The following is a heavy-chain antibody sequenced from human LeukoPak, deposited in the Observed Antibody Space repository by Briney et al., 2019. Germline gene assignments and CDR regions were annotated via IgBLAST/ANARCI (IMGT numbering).Heavy chain of an antibody. D-gene: IGHD3-3*01. CDR3: AKDGTYYDFWSGYYEYYYYGMDV. Sequence: GGSLRLSCAASGFTFSSYAMSWVRQAPGKGLEWVSAISGSGGSTYYADSVKGRFTISRDNSKNTLYLQMNSLRAEDTAVYYCAKDGTYYDFWSGYYEYYYYGMDVWGQGTTVTVSS. J-gene: IGHJ6*02. CDR1: GFTFSSYA. CDR2: ISGSGGST. V-gene: IGHV3-23*01.